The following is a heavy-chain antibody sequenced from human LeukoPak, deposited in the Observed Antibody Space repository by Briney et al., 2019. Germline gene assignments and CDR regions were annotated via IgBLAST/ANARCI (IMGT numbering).Heavy chain of an antibody. D-gene: IGHD3-16*02. CDR3: ARSDIWGSYRFLDY. CDR1: GGSISSYY. J-gene: IGHJ4*02. Sequence: PSETLSLTCTVSGGSISSYYWSWIRQPAGKGLEWIGRTYTSGSTNYNPSLKSRVTMSVDTSKNQFSLKLSSVTAADTAVYYCARSDIWGSYRFLDYWGQGALVTVSS. V-gene: IGHV4-4*07. CDR2: TYTSGST.